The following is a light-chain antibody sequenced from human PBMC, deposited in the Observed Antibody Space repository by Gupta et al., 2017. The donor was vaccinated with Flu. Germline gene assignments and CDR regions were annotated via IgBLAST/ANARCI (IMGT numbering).Light chain of an antibody. Sequence: IVLTQSPATRSWSRWERATLSCRVSQSVSSYLAWYQHKPVQAPRLLIYNASNRATGIPARFSGSGSGTDFTLTISSLEPEAFAVYYCQQRRNWPTGFTFGPGTKVEIK. J-gene: IGKJ3*01. CDR3: QQRRNWPTGFT. V-gene: IGKV3-11*01. CDR2: NAS. CDR1: QSVSSY.